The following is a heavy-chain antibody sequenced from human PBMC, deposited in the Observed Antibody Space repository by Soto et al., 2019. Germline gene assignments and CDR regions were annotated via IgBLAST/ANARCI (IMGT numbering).Heavy chain of an antibody. V-gene: IGHV4-59*01. Sequence: EALSLTCTVSGGPIISSYWSWILQPPWKGLEWIGYISYSGGTNYSPSLMRRVTISVDTSKNQFSLKLSSVTAADTAVDYCSRRYGGNFDYWGQGTLVTVSS. CDR2: ISYSGGT. CDR3: SRRYGGNFDY. CDR1: GGPIISSY. D-gene: IGHD3-16*01. J-gene: IGHJ4*02.